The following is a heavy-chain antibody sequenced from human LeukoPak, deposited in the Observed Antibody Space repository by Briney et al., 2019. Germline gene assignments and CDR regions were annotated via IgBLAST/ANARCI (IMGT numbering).Heavy chain of an antibody. CDR1: GGSISSGGYY. D-gene: IGHD4-23*01. Sequence: PSQTLSLTCTISGGSISSGGYYWSWIRQHPGKGLEWIGYIYYSGSTYYSPSLKSRVTISVDTSKNQFSLKLSSVTAADTAVYYCARRSRTGLYGGTTKHWYFDLWGRGTLVTVSS. CDR3: ARRSRTGLYGGTTKHWYFDL. V-gene: IGHV4-31*03. CDR2: IYYSGST. J-gene: IGHJ2*01.